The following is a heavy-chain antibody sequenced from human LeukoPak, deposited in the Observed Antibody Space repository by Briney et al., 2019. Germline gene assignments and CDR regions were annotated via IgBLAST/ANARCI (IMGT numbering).Heavy chain of an antibody. CDR2: IKQDGSEK. Sequence: GGSPRLSCAASGFTFSSYWMSWVRQAPGKGLEWVANIKQDGSEKYYVDSVKGRFTISRDNAKNSLYLQMNSLRAEDTAVYYCARDRGGGWDDYWGQGTLVTVSS. J-gene: IGHJ4*02. CDR3: ARDRGGGWDDY. D-gene: IGHD2-15*01. CDR1: GFTFSSYW. V-gene: IGHV3-7*01.